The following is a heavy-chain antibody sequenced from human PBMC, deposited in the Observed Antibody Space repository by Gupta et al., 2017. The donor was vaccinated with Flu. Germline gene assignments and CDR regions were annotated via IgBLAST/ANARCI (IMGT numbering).Heavy chain of an antibody. CDR2: IYPGDSDT. V-gene: IGHV5-51*01. J-gene: IGHJ4*02. CDR1: GYSFTSYW. D-gene: IGHD3-22*01. Sequence: EVQLVQSGAEVKKPGESLKISCKGSGYSFTSYWIGWVRQMPGKGLEWMGIIYPGDSDTRYSPSFQGQVTISADKSISTAYLQWSSLKASDTAMYYCARHDRYYDSSGYYILYWGQGTLVTVSS. CDR3: ARHDRYYDSSGYYILY.